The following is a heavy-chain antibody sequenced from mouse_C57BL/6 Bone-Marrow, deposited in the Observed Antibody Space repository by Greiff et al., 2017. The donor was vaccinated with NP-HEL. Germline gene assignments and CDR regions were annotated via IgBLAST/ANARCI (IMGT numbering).Heavy chain of an antibody. CDR3: ARSLRRVLAY. V-gene: IGHV1-42*01. CDR2: INPSTGGT. D-gene: IGHD1-1*01. Sequence: VQLQQSGPELVKPGASVKISCKASGYSFTGYYMNWVKQSPEKSLEWIGEINPSTGGTTYNQKFKAKATLTVDKSSSTAYMPLKSLTSEDSAVYYCARSLRRVLAYWGQGTLVTVSA. CDR1: GYSFTGYY. J-gene: IGHJ3*01.